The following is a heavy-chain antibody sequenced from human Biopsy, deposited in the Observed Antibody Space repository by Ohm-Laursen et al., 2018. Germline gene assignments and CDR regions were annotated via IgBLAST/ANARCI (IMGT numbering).Heavy chain of an antibody. CDR2: VIPISNTA. V-gene: IGHV1-69*06. D-gene: IGHD4-17*01. Sequence: SVKVSCKASGGSFSDYGLSWVRQAPGRGLEWMGRVIPISNTANYAQNFQDRLTITAGRSTNTAYMELNSLRSEDTAVYFCATLTEDYGASPDSWGQGTLVVVSS. J-gene: IGHJ4*02. CDR1: GGSFSDYG. CDR3: ATLTEDYGASPDS.